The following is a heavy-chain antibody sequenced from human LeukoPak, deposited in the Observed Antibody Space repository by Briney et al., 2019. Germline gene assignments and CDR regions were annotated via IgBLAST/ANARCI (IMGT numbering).Heavy chain of an antibody. Sequence: SETLSLTCSVSGGSISNALYYWGWIRQAPGRGLEWIGSIFHSGNTYYNPSLKGRVTLSVDTSKDHFSMRLRSVTAADTAVYFCAGVIRTGLVSGDWFDPWSQGTLVTVSS. J-gene: IGHJ5*02. V-gene: IGHV4-39*02. CDR2: IFHSGNT. CDR1: GGSISNALYY. CDR3: AGVIRTGLVSGDWFDP. D-gene: IGHD5-18*01.